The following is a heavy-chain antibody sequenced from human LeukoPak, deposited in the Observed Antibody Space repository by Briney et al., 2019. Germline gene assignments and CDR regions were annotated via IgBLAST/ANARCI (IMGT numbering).Heavy chain of an antibody. V-gene: IGHV1-69*05. D-gene: IGHD7-27*01. CDR2: IIAIFGTT. CDR1: GGTFSSYA. Sequence: VASVKVSCKASGGTFSSYAISWVRQAPGQGLEWMGRIIAIFGTTNYAQKFQGRVTITTDESTSTAYMELSSLRSEDTAVYYCASAWGSYFDSWGQGTLVTVSS. CDR3: ASAWGSYFDS. J-gene: IGHJ4*02.